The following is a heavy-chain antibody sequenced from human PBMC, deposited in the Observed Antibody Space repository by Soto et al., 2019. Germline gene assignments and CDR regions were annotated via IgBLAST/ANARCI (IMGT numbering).Heavy chain of an antibody. CDR3: ARDYRAD. V-gene: IGHV3-23*01. Sequence: LRLSCAASGFTFSSYAMSWVRQAPGKGLEWVSAISGSGGSTYYADSVKGRFTISRDNAENSLYLQMNSLRAEDTAVYYCARDYRADWGPGTLVTVSS. CDR2: ISGSGGST. CDR1: GFTFSSYA. D-gene: IGHD1-26*01. J-gene: IGHJ4*02.